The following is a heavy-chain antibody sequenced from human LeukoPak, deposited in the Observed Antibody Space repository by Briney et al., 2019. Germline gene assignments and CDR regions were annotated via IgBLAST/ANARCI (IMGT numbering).Heavy chain of an antibody. CDR1: GFTFSGSA. V-gene: IGHV3-73*01. Sequence: GGPLRLSCAASGFTFSGSAIHWVRQSSGKGLEWVGQIDKKDNVDATATAYAASVKGRFTISRDDSINTAYLQMKSLKTEDTALYYCTRDSGTYNWFDPWGQGTLVTVSS. CDR3: TRDSGTYNWFDP. J-gene: IGHJ5*02. CDR2: IDKKDNVDATAT. D-gene: IGHD1-26*01.